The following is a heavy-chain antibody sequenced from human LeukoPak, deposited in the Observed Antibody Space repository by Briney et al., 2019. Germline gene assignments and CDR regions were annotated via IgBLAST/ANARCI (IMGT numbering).Heavy chain of an antibody. V-gene: IGHV3-21*01. D-gene: IGHD3-22*01. CDR3: ARAGYYDSSGTKGFDY. CDR2: ISSSSSYI. J-gene: IGHJ4*02. CDR1: GFTFSSYS. Sequence: GGSLRLSCAASGFTFSSYSMNWVRQAPGKGLEWVSSISSSSSYIYYADSVKGRFTISRDNAKNSLYLQTNSLRAEDTAVYYCARAGYYDSSGTKGFDYWGRGTLVTVSS.